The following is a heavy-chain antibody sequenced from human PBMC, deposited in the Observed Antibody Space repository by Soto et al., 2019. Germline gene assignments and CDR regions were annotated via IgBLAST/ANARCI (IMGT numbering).Heavy chain of an antibody. CDR3: ANDVVAAAGYYYYYGMDV. CDR1: GFTFDDYA. J-gene: IGHJ6*02. V-gene: IGHV3-9*01. Sequence: EVQLVESGGGLVQPGRSLRLSCAASGFTFDDYAMHWVRQAPGKGLEWVSGSSWNSGSIGYADSVKGRFTISRDNAKNSVYLQMNSLRAEDTALYYCANDVVAAAGYYYYYGMDVWGQGTTVTVSS. CDR2: SSWNSGSI. D-gene: IGHD6-13*01.